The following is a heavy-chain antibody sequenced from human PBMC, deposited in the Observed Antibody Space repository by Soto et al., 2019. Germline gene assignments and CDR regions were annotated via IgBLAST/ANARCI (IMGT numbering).Heavy chain of an antibody. V-gene: IGHV6-1*01. CDR2: TYYRSKWYN. CDR3: AREMEGCSSTSCPGHYYYYYGMDV. CDR1: GDSVSSNSAA. Sequence: PSQTLSLTCAISGDSVSSNSAAWNWIRQSPSRGLEWLGRTYYRSKWYNDYAVSVKSRITINPDTSKNQFSLQLNSVTPEDTAVYYCAREMEGCSSTSCPGHYYYYYGMDVWGQGTTVTV. D-gene: IGHD2-2*01. J-gene: IGHJ6*02.